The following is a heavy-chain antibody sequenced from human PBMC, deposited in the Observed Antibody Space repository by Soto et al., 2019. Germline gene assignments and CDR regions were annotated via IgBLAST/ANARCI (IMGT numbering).Heavy chain of an antibody. J-gene: IGHJ6*02. D-gene: IGHD1-26*01. CDR1: GFTFSSYA. V-gene: IGHV3-23*01. CDR3: AKASSGSYSYYYGMDV. CDR2: ISGSGGST. Sequence: PGGSLRLSCAASGFTFSSYAMSWVRQAPGKGLEWVSAISGSGGSTYYADSVKGRFTISRDNSKNTLYLQMNSLRAEDTAVYYCAKASSGSYSYYYGMDVWGQGTTVTVSS.